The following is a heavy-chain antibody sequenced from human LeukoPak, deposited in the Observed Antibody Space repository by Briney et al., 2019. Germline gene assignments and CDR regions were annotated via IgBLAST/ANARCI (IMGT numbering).Heavy chain of an antibody. Sequence: GGSLRLSCGASGFTFSSYGMHWVRQAPGKGLEWVAFIRYDGSNKYYADSVKGRFTISRDNAENSLYLQMNSLRAEDTAVYYCARDSPALGGYPDYWGQGTLVTVSS. CDR2: IRYDGSNK. CDR1: GFTFSSYG. CDR3: ARDSPALGGYPDY. D-gene: IGHD3-22*01. V-gene: IGHV3-30*02. J-gene: IGHJ4*02.